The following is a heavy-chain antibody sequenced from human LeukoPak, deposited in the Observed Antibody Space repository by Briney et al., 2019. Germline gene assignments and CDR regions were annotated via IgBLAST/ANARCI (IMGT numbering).Heavy chain of an antibody. CDR2: ISSSSSYI. J-gene: IGHJ4*02. D-gene: IGHD6-13*01. V-gene: IGHV3-21*01. Sequence: PGGSLRLSCAASGFTFSSYSMHWVRHAPRKALVWVTSISSSSSYIFYAHSEEGLYTISRDNAKNSLSLKMNSLRAEDTAVYYCARDPKYSSTDYWGQGTLVTVSS. CDR1: GFTFSSYS. CDR3: ARDPKYSSTDY.